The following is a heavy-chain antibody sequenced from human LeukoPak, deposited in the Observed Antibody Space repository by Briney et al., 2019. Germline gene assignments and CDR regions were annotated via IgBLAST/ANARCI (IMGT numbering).Heavy chain of an antibody. CDR2: ISYSGGT. CDR3: ARRMDSSGYYYSRYFDY. J-gene: IGHJ4*02. Sequence: KASETLSLTCTVSGGSISSSSYYWDWIRQPPGKGLEWIGSISYSGGTHYNPSLKSRVTISVDTSKNQFSLKLSSVSAADTAVYYCARRMDSSGYYYSRYFDYWGQGTLVTVSS. V-gene: IGHV4-39*01. D-gene: IGHD3-22*01. CDR1: GGSISSSSYY.